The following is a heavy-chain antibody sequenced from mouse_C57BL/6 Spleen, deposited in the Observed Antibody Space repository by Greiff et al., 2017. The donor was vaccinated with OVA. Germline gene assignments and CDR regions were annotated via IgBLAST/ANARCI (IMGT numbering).Heavy chain of an antibody. CDR1: GFNIKDDY. CDR3: TSITTASSWGMDY. CDR2: IDPENGDT. V-gene: IGHV14-4*01. D-gene: IGHD1-2*01. J-gene: IGHJ4*01. Sequence: EVQGVESGAELVRPGASVKLSCTASGFNIKDDYMHWVKQRPEQGLEWIGWIDPENGDTEYASKFQGKATITADTSSNTAYLQLSSLTSEDTAVYYCTSITTASSWGMDYWGQGTSVTVSS.